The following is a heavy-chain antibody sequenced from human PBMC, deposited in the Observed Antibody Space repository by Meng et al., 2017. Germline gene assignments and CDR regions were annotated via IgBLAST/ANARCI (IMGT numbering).Heavy chain of an antibody. CDR3: ARRGIAARPFYY. J-gene: IGHJ4*02. CDR1: GGSFSGYY. D-gene: IGHD6-6*01. CDR2: INHSGST. Sequence: QVQHPQWGTGLLRPSGTLSLTCVVYGGSFSGYYWSWIRQPPGKGLEWIGEINHSGSTNYNPSLKSRVTISVDTSKNQFSLKLSSVTAADTAVYYCARRGIAARPFYYWGQGTLVTVSS. V-gene: IGHV4-34*01.